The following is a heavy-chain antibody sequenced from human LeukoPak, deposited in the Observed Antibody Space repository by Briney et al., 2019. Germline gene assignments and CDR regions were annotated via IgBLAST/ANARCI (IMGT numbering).Heavy chain of an antibody. CDR1: GFTFSSYA. D-gene: IGHD6-13*01. J-gene: IGHJ5*02. Sequence: PGGSLRLSCAASGFTFSSYAMHWVRQAPGKGLEWVAVISYDGSNKYYADSVKGRFTISRDNSKNTLYLQMNILRAEDTAVYYCARDGISSSWYNWFDPWGQGTLVTVSS. CDR2: ISYDGSNK. V-gene: IGHV3-30*04. CDR3: ARDGISSSWYNWFDP.